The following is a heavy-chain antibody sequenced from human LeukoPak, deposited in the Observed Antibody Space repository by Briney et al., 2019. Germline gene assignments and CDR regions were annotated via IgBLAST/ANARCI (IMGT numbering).Heavy chain of an antibody. V-gene: IGHV3-15*07. J-gene: IGHJ4*02. CDR3: AKDSSSWYYFDY. CDR2: IKSKTDGGTT. CDR1: GFTFSNAW. Sequence: GGSLRLSCAASGFTFSNAWMNWVRQAPGKGLEWVGRIKSKTDGGTTDYAAPVKGRFTISRDDSKNTLYLQMNSLRAEDTAVYYCAKDSSSWYYFDYWGQGTLVTVSS. D-gene: IGHD6-13*01.